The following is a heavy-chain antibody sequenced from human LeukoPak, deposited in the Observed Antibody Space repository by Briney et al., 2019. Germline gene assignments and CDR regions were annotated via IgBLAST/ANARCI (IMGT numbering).Heavy chain of an antibody. V-gene: IGHV3-33*01. CDR1: GFTFSSYG. CDR3: AREGGTVLLWFGEFGY. CDR2: IWYDGSNK. D-gene: IGHD3-10*01. J-gene: IGHJ4*02. Sequence: GGSLRLSCAASGFTFSSYGMHWVRQAPGKGLEWVAVIWYDGSNKYYADSVKGRFTISRDNSKNTLYLQMNSLRAEDTAVYYCAREGGTVLLWFGEFGYWGQGTLVTVSS.